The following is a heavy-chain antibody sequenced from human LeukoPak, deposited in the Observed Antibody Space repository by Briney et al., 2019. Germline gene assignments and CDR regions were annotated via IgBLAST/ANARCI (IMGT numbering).Heavy chain of an antibody. CDR1: GFTFSGSA. Sequence: PGGSLRLSCAASGFTFSGSATHWVRQASGKGLEWVGRIRSKTNNYATAYAASVKGRFTISRDDSKNTAYLQMNSLRAEDTAVYYCAKALGWQQLPYDAFDIWGQGTMVTVSS. V-gene: IGHV3-73*01. J-gene: IGHJ3*02. D-gene: IGHD6-13*01. CDR2: IRSKTNNYAT. CDR3: AKALGWQQLPYDAFDI.